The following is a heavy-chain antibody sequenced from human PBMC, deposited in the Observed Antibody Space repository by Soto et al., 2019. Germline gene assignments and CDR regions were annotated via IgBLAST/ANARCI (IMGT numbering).Heavy chain of an antibody. D-gene: IGHD6-19*01. Sequence: QVQLVESGGGVVQPGRSLRLSCAASGFTFSSYAMHWVRQAPGKGLEWVAVISYDGSNKYYADSVKGRFTISRDNSKNTLYLQMNSLRAEDTAVYYCARDWDYSSGWYYFDYWGQGTLVTVSS. V-gene: IGHV3-30-3*01. CDR3: ARDWDYSSGWYYFDY. CDR2: ISYDGSNK. J-gene: IGHJ4*02. CDR1: GFTFSSYA.